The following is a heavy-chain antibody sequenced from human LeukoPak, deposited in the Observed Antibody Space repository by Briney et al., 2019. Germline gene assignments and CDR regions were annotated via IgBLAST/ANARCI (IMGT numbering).Heavy chain of an antibody. CDR1: GYTFTGYS. CDR3: ARYFSSSYGFDI. J-gene: IGHJ3*02. CDR2: INPNSGGT. Sequence: ASVKVSCKASGYTFTGYSMHWVRQAPGQGLEWIGWINPNSGGTNYAQKFQGRVTMTRDTSISTAYMELSRLRSDDTAVYYCARYFSSSYGFDIWGQGTMVTVSS. D-gene: IGHD6-6*01. V-gene: IGHV1-2*02.